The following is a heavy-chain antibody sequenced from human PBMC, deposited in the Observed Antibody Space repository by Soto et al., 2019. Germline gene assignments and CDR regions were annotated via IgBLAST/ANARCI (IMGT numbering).Heavy chain of an antibody. V-gene: IGHV4-59*01. CDR2: IYYSGST. J-gene: IGHJ6*03. Sequence: SETLSLTCTVSGGSIISYYWSWILQPPWKGLEWIGYIYYSGSTNYNPSLKSRVTISVDTSKNQFSLKLSSVTAADTAVYYCARVSRDIVVVVAATPYYYYYMDVWGKGTTVTVSS. CDR1: GGSIISYY. D-gene: IGHD2-15*01. CDR3: ARVSRDIVVVVAATPYYYYYMDV.